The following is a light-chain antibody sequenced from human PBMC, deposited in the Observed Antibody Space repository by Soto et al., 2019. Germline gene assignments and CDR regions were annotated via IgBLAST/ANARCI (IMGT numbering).Light chain of an antibody. CDR3: CSYAGSYTYV. J-gene: IGLJ1*01. CDR2: DVS. V-gene: IGLV2-11*01. CDR1: SSDVGGYHY. Sequence: QSALAQPRSVSGSPGQSVTISCTGTSSDVGGYHYVSWYQQHPGKAPKLMIYDVSKRPSGVPDRFSGSKSGNTASLTISGLQAEDAADYYCCSYAGSYTYVFGAGTKVTVL.